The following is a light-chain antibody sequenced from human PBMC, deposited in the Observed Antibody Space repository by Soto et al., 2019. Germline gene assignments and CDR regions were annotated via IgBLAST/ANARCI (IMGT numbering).Light chain of an antibody. CDR2: EAS. V-gene: IGLV2-18*02. CDR1: STDFVSYNR. Sequence: QSVLTQPPSVSGSPGQSVTISCTGTSTDFVSYNRVSWYQQPPGTAPKLIIYEASNRPSGVPGRFSGSKSGNTASLTISGLQAAHEADYYCQSYDSSLSGYVFGPRTKVTVL. CDR3: QSYDSSLSGYV. J-gene: IGLJ1*01.